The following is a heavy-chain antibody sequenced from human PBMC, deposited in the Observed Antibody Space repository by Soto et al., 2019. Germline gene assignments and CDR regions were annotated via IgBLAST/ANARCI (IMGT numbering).Heavy chain of an antibody. D-gene: IGHD2-15*01. CDR3: ARAWPLGYCSGGSCYPFDY. Sequence: SETLSLTCTVSGGSISSGGYYWSWIRQHPGKGLEWIGYIYYSGSTYYNPSLKSRVTISVDTSKNQFSLKLSPVTAADTAVYYCARAWPLGYCSGGSCYPFDYWGQGTLVTVSS. CDR1: GGSISSGGYY. J-gene: IGHJ4*02. V-gene: IGHV4-31*03. CDR2: IYYSGST.